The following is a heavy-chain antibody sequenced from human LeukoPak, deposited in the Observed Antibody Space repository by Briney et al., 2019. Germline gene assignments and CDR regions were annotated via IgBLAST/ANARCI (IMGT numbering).Heavy chain of an antibody. CDR1: GYTFTGYY. CDR3: ARTYSSGWYGLRVTVKNAFDI. J-gene: IGHJ3*02. V-gene: IGHV1-2*02. Sequence: GASVKVSCKASGYTFTGYYMHWVRQAPGQGLEWMGWINPNSGGTNYAQKFQGRVTMTRNTSISTAYMELSSLRSEDTAVYYCARTYSSGWYGLRVTVKNAFDIWGLGTMVTVSS. D-gene: IGHD6-19*01. CDR2: INPNSGGT.